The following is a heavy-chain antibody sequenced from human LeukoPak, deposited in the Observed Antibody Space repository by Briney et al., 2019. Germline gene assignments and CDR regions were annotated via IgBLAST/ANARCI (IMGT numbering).Heavy chain of an antibody. J-gene: IGHJ4*02. D-gene: IGHD3-10*01. CDR2: INHSGST. V-gene: IGHV4-34*01. CDR1: GGSFSGYY. Sequence: SETLSLTCAVYGGSFSGYYWSWIRQPPGKGLEWIGEINHSGSTNYNPSLKSRVTISVDTSKNQFSLKLSSVTAADTAVYYCARGRGLWFGESYTPLDYWGRGTLVTVSS. CDR3: ARGRGLWFGESYTPLDY.